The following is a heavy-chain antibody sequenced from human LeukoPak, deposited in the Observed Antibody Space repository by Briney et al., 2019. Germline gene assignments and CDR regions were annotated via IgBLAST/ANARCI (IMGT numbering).Heavy chain of an antibody. Sequence: SETLSLTCTVSGGSISNYYWTWIRQPPGKGLEWIGYIYYNGNTNYSPSLKSRVTLSVDTSKNQFSLKLTSVTAADTDVYFCARVGTRGYSYGRFDYWGQGTLLTVSS. V-gene: IGHV4-59*01. CDR3: ARVGTRGYSYGRFDY. CDR2: IYYNGNT. D-gene: IGHD5-18*01. J-gene: IGHJ4*02. CDR1: GGSISNYY.